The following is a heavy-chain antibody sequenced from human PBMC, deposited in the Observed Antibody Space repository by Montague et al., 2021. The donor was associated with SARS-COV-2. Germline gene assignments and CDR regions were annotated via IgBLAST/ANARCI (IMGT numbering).Heavy chain of an antibody. CDR3: ATSPPFYDILTGYYKGWWFDP. CDR1: GYTLTELS. D-gene: IGHD3-9*01. Sequence: SVKVSCKVSGYTLTELSMHWVRQAPGKGLEWMGGFDPEDGETIYAQKFQGRVTMTEDTSTDTAYVELSSLRSENTAVYYCATSPPFYDILTGYYKGWWFDPWGQGTLVTVSS. J-gene: IGHJ5*02. V-gene: IGHV1-24*01. CDR2: FDPEDGET.